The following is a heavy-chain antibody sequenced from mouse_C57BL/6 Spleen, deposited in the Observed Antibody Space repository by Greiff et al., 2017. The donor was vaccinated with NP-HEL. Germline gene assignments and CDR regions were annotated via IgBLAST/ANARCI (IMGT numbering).Heavy chain of an antibody. CDR3: ARGLLGAMNY. D-gene: IGHD2-3*01. CDR1: GYTFTSYT. V-gene: IGHV1-4*01. J-gene: IGHJ4*01. CDR2: INPSSGYT. Sequence: VQLQQSGAELASPGASVKMSCQASGYTFTSYTMHWVKQRPGQGLEWIGYINPSSGYTKYNQKFKDKATLTADKSSSTAYMQLSSLTSEDSAVYYCARGLLGAMNYWGQGTSVTVSS.